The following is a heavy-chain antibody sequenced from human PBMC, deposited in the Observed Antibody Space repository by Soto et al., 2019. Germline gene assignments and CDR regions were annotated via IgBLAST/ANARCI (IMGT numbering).Heavy chain of an antibody. CDR2: VYDTWRT. CDR1: SGPSKSHN. D-gene: IGHD2-15*01. CDR3: VRQGIGFLHGLVDV. J-gene: IGHJ6*01. Sequence: QVQVQQSGPGLVKPSETLSLTCTVSSGPSKSHNWGWIRQPPGRGLEWIGYVYDTWRTSYNPALKSLVTVSADKSTIRISQTLRFVTAAYTAVYYCVRQGIGFLHGLVDVWGQWTTVIVSS. V-gene: IGHV4-59*08.